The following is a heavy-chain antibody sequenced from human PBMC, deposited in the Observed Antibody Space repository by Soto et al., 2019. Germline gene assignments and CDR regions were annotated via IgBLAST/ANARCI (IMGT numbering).Heavy chain of an antibody. D-gene: IGHD2-15*01. Sequence: QVQLVESGGGVVQPGRSLRLSCAASEFTFSDHAMHWVRQAPGKGLEWVALLSFDGSHSYYADSLRGRFTISRDNSMNTLFLQMNSLRAEDTAAYYCARDPGKGYCSCGYFYSPDFWVQGTLVTFSS. J-gene: IGHJ4*02. V-gene: IGHV3-30-3*01. CDR3: ARDPGKGYCSCGYFYSPDF. CDR2: LSFDGSHS. CDR1: EFTFSDHA.